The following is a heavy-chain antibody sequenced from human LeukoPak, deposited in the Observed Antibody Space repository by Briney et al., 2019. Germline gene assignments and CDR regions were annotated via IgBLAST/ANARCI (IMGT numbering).Heavy chain of an antibody. D-gene: IGHD3-10*01. V-gene: IGHV3-23*01. J-gene: IGHJ6*03. CDR2: ISGSGGST. CDR1: GFTFSSYG. Sequence: PGGSLRLSCAASGFTFSSYGMSWVRQAPGKGLEWVSAISGSGGSTYYADSVKGRFTISRDNSKNTLYLQMNSLRAEDTAVYYCARDSSRLTMVRGGIIAPGKYMDVWGKGTTVTVSS. CDR3: ARDSSRLTMVRGGIIAPGKYMDV.